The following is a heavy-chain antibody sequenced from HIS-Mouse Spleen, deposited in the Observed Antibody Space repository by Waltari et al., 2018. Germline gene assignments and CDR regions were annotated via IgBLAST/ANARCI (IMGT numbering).Heavy chain of an antibody. CDR2: IYYSGST. J-gene: IGHJ2*01. CDR3: AREIPYSSSWYDWYFDL. D-gene: IGHD6-13*01. CDR1: GGSISSRSNY. V-gene: IGHV4-39*07. Sequence: QLQLQESAPGLVKPSETLSLTCTVSGGSISSRSNYWGWIRQPPGKGREWIGSIYYSGSTYYNPSLKSRVTISVDTSKNQFSLKLSSVTAADTAVYYCAREIPYSSSWYDWYFDLWGRGTLVTVSS.